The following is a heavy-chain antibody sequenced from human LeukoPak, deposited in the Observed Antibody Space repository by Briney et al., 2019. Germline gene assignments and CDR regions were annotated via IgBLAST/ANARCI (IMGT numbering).Heavy chain of an antibody. D-gene: IGHD6-6*01. CDR1: GGTFSSCA. J-gene: IGHJ4*02. CDR2: IIPIFGTA. V-gene: IGHV1-69*05. Sequence: ASVKVCCTASGGTFSSCAIRWVRQAPGQGLEWMGGIIPIFGTANYAQKFQGRVTITTDESTSTAYMELSSLRSEDTAVYYCARTSARAINEYYFDYWGQGTLVTVSS. CDR3: ARTSARAINEYYFDY.